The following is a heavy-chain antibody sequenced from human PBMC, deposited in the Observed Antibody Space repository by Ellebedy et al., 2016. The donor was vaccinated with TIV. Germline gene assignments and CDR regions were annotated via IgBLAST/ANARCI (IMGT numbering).Heavy chain of an antibody. J-gene: IGHJ4*02. V-gene: IGHV3-33*01. CDR1: GFTFSSYA. CDR3: ARGEYSGYAPPAY. CDR2: MWHGGINK. Sequence: GGSLRLSCATSGFTFSSYAMHWVRQAPGKGLEWVAVMWHGGINKDYADSVKGRFAISGDNSKNTLYLQMNNLRAEDTAVYYCARGEYSGYAPPAYWGQGTLVTVSS. D-gene: IGHD5-12*01.